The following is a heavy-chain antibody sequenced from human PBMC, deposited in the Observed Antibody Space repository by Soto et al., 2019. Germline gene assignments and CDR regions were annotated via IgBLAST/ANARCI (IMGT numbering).Heavy chain of an antibody. V-gene: IGHV3-73*01. Sequence: GGSLRLSCAASGFTFSGSAMHWVRQASGKGLEWIGRIRSKANSYATTYAASVKGRFTISRDDSKNTAYLQMNSLKTEDTDVYYCTRPQAAGSIDYWGQGTLVTV. CDR2: IRSKANSYAT. D-gene: IGHD6-13*01. CDR3: TRPQAAGSIDY. CDR1: GFTFSGSA. J-gene: IGHJ4*02.